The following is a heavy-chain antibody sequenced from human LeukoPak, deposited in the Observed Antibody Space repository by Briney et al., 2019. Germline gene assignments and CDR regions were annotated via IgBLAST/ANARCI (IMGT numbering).Heavy chain of an antibody. D-gene: IGHD2-2*01. CDR3: AKDYAGGYYFDY. CDR1: GFTLRKYG. CDR2: ISGSGGST. V-gene: IGHV3-23*01. Sequence: QAGGSLRLSCAASGFTLRKYGMSWVRRAPGKGLEWVSGISGSGGSTYYADSVKGRFTISRDNSKNTLYLQMNSLRAEDTAVYYCAKDYAGGYYFDYWGQGTLVTVSS. J-gene: IGHJ4*02.